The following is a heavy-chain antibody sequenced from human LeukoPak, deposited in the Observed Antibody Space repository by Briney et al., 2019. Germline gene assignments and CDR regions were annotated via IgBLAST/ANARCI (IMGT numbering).Heavy chain of an antibody. CDR2: IKGNGATT. D-gene: IGHD3-10*02. V-gene: IGHV3-11*04. CDR3: AELGITMIGGV. Sequence: GGSLRLSCEASGFTFSNYYMSWIRQAPGKGLEWVSHIKGNGATTYYADSVKGRFTISRDNAKNSLYLQMNSLRAEDTAVYYCAELGITMIGGVWGKGTTVTIYS. CDR1: GFTFSNYY. J-gene: IGHJ6*04.